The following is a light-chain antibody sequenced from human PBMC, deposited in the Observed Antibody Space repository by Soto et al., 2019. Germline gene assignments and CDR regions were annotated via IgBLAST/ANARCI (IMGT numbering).Light chain of an antibody. V-gene: IGKV1-5*01. CDR1: QSISSW. CDR2: DAS. J-gene: IGKJ1*01. CDR3: QQYNSYWT. Sequence: DVRVGQSASTLSASVGDKVNITCRASQSISSWLAWDQQKPGKAPKLLIYDASSLESGVPSRFSGSGSGTEFTLTISSLQPDDFATYYCQQYNSYWTFGQGTKVDI.